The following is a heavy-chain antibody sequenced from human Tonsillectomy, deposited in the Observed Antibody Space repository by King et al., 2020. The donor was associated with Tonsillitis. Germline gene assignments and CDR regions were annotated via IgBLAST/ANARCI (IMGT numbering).Heavy chain of an antibody. CDR1: GGSISRSSYY. D-gene: IGHD3-10*01. Sequence: QLQESGPGLVKPSETLSLTCTVSGGSISRSSYYWGWIRQSPGKGLEWIGSIYYSGSTYYNPPLKSRVTISVDTSKNQFSLKLSSVTAADTAVYYCARLWFGESTNWFDPWGQGTLVTVSS. J-gene: IGHJ5*02. CDR3: ARLWFGESTNWFDP. V-gene: IGHV4-39*07. CDR2: IYYSGST.